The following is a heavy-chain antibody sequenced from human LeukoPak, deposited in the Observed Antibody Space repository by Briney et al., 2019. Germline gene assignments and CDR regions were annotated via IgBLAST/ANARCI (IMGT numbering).Heavy chain of an antibody. CDR3: ARAHYYDSSGYYRAFDY. J-gene: IGHJ4*02. CDR2: IYYSGST. CDR1: GGSISSSSYY. Sequence: SETLSLTCTVSGGSISSSSYYWGWIRQPPGKGLEWIGSIYYSGSTYYNPSLKSRVTISVDTSTNQFSLKLSSVTAADTAVYYCARAHYYDSSGYYRAFDYWGQGTLVTVSS. D-gene: IGHD3-22*01. V-gene: IGHV4-39*01.